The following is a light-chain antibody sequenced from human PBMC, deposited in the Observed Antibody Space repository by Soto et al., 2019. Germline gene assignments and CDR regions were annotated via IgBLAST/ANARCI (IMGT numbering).Light chain of an antibody. Sequence: QAVVTQPTSASGTPGQRVTISCSGSTSNIGSNSVNWYQQLPGTAPKLLLYSSDRRPSGVPDRFSGSKSGTSASLAINGLQPEDEADYYCAAWDDSLNGWVFGGGTKLTVL. CDR1: TSNIGSNS. CDR2: SSD. CDR3: AAWDDSLNGWV. J-gene: IGLJ3*02. V-gene: IGLV1-44*01.